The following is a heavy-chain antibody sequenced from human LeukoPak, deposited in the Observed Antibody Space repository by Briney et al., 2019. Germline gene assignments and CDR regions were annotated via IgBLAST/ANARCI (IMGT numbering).Heavy chain of an antibody. CDR1: GYSFTSYW. CDR3: ARPLEKYYYDSSGYYDY. J-gene: IGHJ4*02. CDR2: IYPGDSDT. V-gene: IGHV5-51*01. D-gene: IGHD3-22*01. Sequence: GESLKISCKGSGYSFTSYWIGWVRQMPGKGLEWVGIIYPGDSDTRYSPSFQGQVTISADKSISTAYLQWSSLKASDTAMYYCARPLEKYYYDSSGYYDYWGQGTLVTVSS.